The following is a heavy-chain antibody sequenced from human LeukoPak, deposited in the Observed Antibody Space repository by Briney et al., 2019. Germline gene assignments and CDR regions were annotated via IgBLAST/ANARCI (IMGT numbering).Heavy chain of an antibody. CDR2: ISSSGSTI. CDR3: ARWGFLTTVTTDGAFDI. CDR1: GFTFSSYS. V-gene: IGHV3-48*04. J-gene: IGHJ3*02. D-gene: IGHD4-17*01. Sequence: PGGSLRLSCAASGFTFSSYSMNWVRQAPGKGLEWVSYISSSGSTIYYADSVKGRFTISRDNAKNSLYLQMNSLRAEDTAVYYCARWGFLTTVTTDGAFDIWGQGTMVTVSS.